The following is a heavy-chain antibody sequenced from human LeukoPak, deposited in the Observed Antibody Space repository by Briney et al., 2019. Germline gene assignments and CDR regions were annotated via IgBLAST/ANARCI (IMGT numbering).Heavy chain of an antibody. Sequence: GESLKISCKSSGYSFTNYWIGWVRQMPGKGPEWMGIIYPGDSDTRYSPSFQGQVTFSADKSISTAYLQWSSLKASDTAMYFCARGEAYVSSRFDYWGQGTLVTVSS. J-gene: IGHJ4*02. D-gene: IGHD6-6*01. CDR2: IYPGDSDT. CDR1: GYSFTNYW. V-gene: IGHV5-51*01. CDR3: ARGEAYVSSRFDY.